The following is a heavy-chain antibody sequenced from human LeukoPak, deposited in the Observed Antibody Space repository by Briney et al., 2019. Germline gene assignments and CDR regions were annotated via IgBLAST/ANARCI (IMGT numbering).Heavy chain of an antibody. Sequence: GGSLRLSCTVSGFTVSSNSMSWVRQAPGKGLEWVSFIYTTGRTHNSDSVKGRFTISRDSSKNTLYLQMNSLRAEDTALYYCARDRGNGFNSYFFDYWGQGTLVTVSS. CDR1: GFTVSSNS. CDR2: IYTTGRT. V-gene: IGHV3-53*01. J-gene: IGHJ4*02. D-gene: IGHD5-24*01. CDR3: ARDRGNGFNSYFFDY.